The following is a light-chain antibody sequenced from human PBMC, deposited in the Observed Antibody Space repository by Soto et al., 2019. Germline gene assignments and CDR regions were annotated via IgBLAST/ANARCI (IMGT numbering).Light chain of an antibody. CDR3: QQRSNWPPLLT. CDR2: DAS. V-gene: IGKV3-11*01. CDR1: QSVSSY. J-gene: IGKJ4*01. Sequence: EIVLTQSPATLSLSPGERATLSCRASQSVSSYLAWYQQKPGQAPRLLIYDASNRATGIPARFSGSGSGTDFTLTISSLEPEDFAVYYCQQRSNWPPLLTFGGGNKV.